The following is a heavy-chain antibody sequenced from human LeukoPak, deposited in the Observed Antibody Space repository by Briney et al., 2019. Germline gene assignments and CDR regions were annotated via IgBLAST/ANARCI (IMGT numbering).Heavy chain of an antibody. J-gene: IGHJ4*01. Sequence: SETLSLTCAVYGGSFSGYYWSWIRQPPGKGLEWIGEINHSGSTNYNPSLKSRVTISVDTSKKQLSLKLSTVTAADTAVYYCARAKKAVAGFFDYWGHGTLVTVSS. D-gene: IGHD6-19*01. V-gene: IGHV4-34*01. CDR2: INHSGST. CDR1: GGSFSGYY. CDR3: ARAKKAVAGFFDY.